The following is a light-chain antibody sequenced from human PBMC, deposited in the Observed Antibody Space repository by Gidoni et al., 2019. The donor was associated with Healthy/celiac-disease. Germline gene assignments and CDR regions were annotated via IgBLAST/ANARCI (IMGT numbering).Light chain of an antibody. CDR3: CSYAGSTV. CDR1: SSDVGSYNL. CDR2: EVS. V-gene: IGLV2-23*02. J-gene: IGLJ2*01. Sequence: QSALTQPASVSGSPGQSITISCTGTSSDVGSYNLVSWYQQHPGKAPKLMIYEVSKRPSGVSNRFSGSKSGNTASLTSSGLQAEDEADYYCCSYAGSTVFGGGTKLTVL.